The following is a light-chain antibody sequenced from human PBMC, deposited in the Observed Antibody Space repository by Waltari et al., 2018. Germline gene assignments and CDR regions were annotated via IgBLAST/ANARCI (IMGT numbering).Light chain of an antibody. CDR2: DVT. J-gene: IGLJ1*01. CDR3: CSYAGSFTYV. CDR1: SSAVGGCLD. Sequence: QSALPQPRSVSGSPAQSVTISCTGTSSAVGGCLDVSWYQQHPGKPPQLMTYDVTKRPSGVPARFSGSKSGNTASLTISGLQAEDEADYYCCSYAGSFTYVFGTGTKVTVL. V-gene: IGLV2-11*01.